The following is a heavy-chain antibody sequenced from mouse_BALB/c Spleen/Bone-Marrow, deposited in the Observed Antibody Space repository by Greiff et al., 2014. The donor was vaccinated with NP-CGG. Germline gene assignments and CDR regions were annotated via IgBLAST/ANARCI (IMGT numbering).Heavy chain of an antibody. CDR1: GYTFTSSW. CDR3: ARSGFDY. V-gene: IGHV1S130*01. J-gene: IGHJ2*01. Sequence: QVQLQQSGSVLVRPGASVKLSCKASGYTFTSSWMHWAKQRPGQGLEWIGEIHPNSGNTNYNEKFKGKATLTVDTSSSIAYVDLSSLTSEDSAVYYCARSGFDYWGQGTTLTVSS. CDR2: IHPNSGNT. D-gene: IGHD4-1*01.